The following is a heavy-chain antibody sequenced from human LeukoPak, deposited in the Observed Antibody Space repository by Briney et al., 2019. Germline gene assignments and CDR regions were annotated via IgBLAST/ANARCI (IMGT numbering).Heavy chain of an antibody. D-gene: IGHD6-25*01. CDR1: GGSITSNNW. CDR3: ARSGGYYFDF. CDR2: MFHSGTT. V-gene: IGHV4-4*02. Sequence: SETLSLTCAVSGGSITSNNWWSWVRQPPGKGLEWIGEMFHSGTTIYNPSLKSRVTMSLDQSSNQFSLRLTSVTAADTAVYYCARSGGYYFDFWGQGTLVTVSS. J-gene: IGHJ4*02.